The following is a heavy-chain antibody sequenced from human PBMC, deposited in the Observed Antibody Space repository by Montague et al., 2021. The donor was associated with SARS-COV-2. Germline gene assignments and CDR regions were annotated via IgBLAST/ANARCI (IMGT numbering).Heavy chain of an antibody. CDR3: ARFGGGTLEFDL. Sequence: TLSLTCTVSGASISTGIYYWSWIRQPAGKGLEWIGRIRTTGHTDYNSSLESRVFMSVDTSTNQFSLSLTSVTAADTAVYFCARFGGGTLEFDLWGQGTLVTASS. CDR2: IRTTGHT. V-gene: IGHV4-61*02. CDR1: GASISTGIYY. J-gene: IGHJ4*02. D-gene: IGHD3-10*01.